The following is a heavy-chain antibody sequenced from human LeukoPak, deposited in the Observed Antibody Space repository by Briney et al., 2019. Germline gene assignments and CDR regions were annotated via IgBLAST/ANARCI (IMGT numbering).Heavy chain of an antibody. CDR1: GYSISSGYY. V-gene: IGHV4-38-2*02. CDR2: IYHSGTT. D-gene: IGHD3-22*01. Sequence: SETLSLTCTVSGYSISSGYYWGWIRQPPGKGLEWIGSIYHSGTTYFNPSLKSRVTLSVDTSKNQFSLKLSSVTAADTAVYYCAKGGGQGSSGYYYFDDWGQGTLVTVSS. J-gene: IGHJ4*02. CDR3: AKGGGQGSSGYYYFDD.